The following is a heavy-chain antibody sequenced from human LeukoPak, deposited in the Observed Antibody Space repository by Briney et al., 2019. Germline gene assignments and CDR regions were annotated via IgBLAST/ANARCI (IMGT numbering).Heavy chain of an antibody. J-gene: IGHJ4*02. Sequence: GSLRLSCTASGFTFSGYSMNWVRQAPGKGLEWISYIRSSGSTIYYADSMKGRFTISRDNAKNSLYLQMNSLRAEDTAVYYCAREYHSSSWYGRVFDYWGQGTLVTVSS. CDR2: IRSSGSTI. V-gene: IGHV3-48*04. D-gene: IGHD6-13*01. CDR1: GFTFSGYS. CDR3: AREYHSSSWYGRVFDY.